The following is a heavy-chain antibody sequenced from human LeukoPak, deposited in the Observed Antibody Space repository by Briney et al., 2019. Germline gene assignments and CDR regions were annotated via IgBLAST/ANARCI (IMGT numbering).Heavy chain of an antibody. Sequence: AGGSLRLSCAVSGFTFSSYGMSWVRQAPGKGLEWVANIKQDGSEKYYVDSVKGRFTISRDNAKNSLYLQMNSLRAEDTAVYYCARAEYSGSYAAFDIWGQGTMVTVSS. J-gene: IGHJ3*02. CDR1: GFTFSSYG. CDR3: ARAEYSGSYAAFDI. D-gene: IGHD1-26*01. CDR2: IKQDGSEK. V-gene: IGHV3-7*01.